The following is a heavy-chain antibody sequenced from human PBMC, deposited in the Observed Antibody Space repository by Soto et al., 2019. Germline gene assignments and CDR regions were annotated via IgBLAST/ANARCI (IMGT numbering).Heavy chain of an antibody. V-gene: IGHV1-69*01. J-gene: IGHJ5*02. D-gene: IGHD6-6*01. CDR2: LIPIFGAA. CDR3: ARGRSSPNFDP. Sequence: QVQLVQSEAEVRKPGSSVKVSCKISGGTFTNYVISWLRQAPGQGLEWMGGLIPIFGAANLAQKFQGRVTITADESTSTVNMELSSLTSEDTAVYYCARGRSSPNFDPWGQGTLVTVSS. CDR1: GGTFTNYV.